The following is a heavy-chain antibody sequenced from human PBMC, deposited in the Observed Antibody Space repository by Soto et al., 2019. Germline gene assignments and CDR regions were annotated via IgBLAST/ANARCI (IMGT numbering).Heavy chain of an antibody. V-gene: IGHV3-30-3*01. CDR1: GFTFSSYA. CDR2: ISYDGSNK. J-gene: IGHJ6*02. Sequence: RRLSCAASGFTFSSYAMHWVRQAPGKGLEWVAVISYDGSNKYYADSVKGRFTISRDNSKNTLYLQMNSLRAEDTAVYYCARDRIPFWSGYVSAGPAFGMDVWGQGTTVTVSS. D-gene: IGHD3-3*01. CDR3: ARDRIPFWSGYVSAGPAFGMDV.